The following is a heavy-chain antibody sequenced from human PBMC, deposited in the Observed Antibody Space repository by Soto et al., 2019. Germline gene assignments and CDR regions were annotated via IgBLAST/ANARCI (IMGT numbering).Heavy chain of an antibody. J-gene: IGHJ6*02. Sequence: SETLSLTCTVSGGSITSGGYSWTWIRQSPGKGLEWIGYTYQSGSAYYNPSLNSRVTISVDRSKNQFSLNLTSVTAADTAVYYCARDYYGMDVWGQGTTVTVSS. CDR2: TYQSGSA. CDR3: ARDYYGMDV. V-gene: IGHV4-30-2*06. CDR1: GGSITSGGYS.